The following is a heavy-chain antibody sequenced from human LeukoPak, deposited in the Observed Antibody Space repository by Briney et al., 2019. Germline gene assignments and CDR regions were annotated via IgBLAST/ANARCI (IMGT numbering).Heavy chain of an antibody. D-gene: IGHD3-22*01. CDR3: AREPDPYYYDSSGYVDD. CDR1: GGSISSSSYY. CDR2: IYYSGST. J-gene: IGHJ4*02. Sequence: SETLSLTCTVSGGSISSSSYYWGWIRQPPGKGLEWIGSIYYSGSTYYNPSLKSRVTISVDTSKNQFSLKLSSVTAADTAVYYCAREPDPYYYDSSGYVDDWGQGTLVTVSS. V-gene: IGHV4-39*07.